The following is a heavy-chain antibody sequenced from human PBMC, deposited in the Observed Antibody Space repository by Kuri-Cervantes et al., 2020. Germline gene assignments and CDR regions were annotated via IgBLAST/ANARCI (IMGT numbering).Heavy chain of an antibody. CDR2: IYYSGST. V-gene: IGHV4-39*07. CDR3: ARVPNKLEGFEGGPDNWFDP. D-gene: IGHD3-16*01. J-gene: IGHJ5*02. Sequence: SETLSLTCTVSGGSISSSSYYWGWIRQPPGKGLGWIGSIYYSGSTYYNPSLKSRVTISVDTSKNQFSLKLSSVTAADTAVYYCARVPNKLEGFEGGPDNWFDPWGQGTLVTVSS. CDR1: GGSISSSSYY.